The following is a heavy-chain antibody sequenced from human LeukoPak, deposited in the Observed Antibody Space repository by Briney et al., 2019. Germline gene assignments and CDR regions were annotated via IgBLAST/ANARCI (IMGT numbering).Heavy chain of an antibody. D-gene: IGHD6-13*01. V-gene: IGHV5-10-1*01. CDR3: ARHSGPLEALDI. Sequence: GESLRISCKGSGYSFTSYWISWVRQMSGKGLEWMGRIDPSDSYTYYSPSFQGHVTISADKSISTAHLQWSSLKASDTAMYYCARHSGPLEALDIWGQGTMVTDSS. CDR2: IDPSDSYT. J-gene: IGHJ3*02. CDR1: GYSFTSYW.